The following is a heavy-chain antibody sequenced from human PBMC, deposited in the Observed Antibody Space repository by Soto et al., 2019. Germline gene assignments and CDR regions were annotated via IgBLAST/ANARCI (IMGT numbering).Heavy chain of an antibody. CDR1: GGSFSSSA. J-gene: IGHJ6*02. D-gene: IGHD6-13*01. Sequence: ASVKVSCQDSGGSFSSSAIGWLRQAPGQGLEWMGGLIPTFGTANYAQKFQGRVKITEDKSKSTAYMVMSRLRSEDTAVYYCARDRIAAAGSSYYYYGMDVWGQGTTVTVSS. CDR3: ARDRIAAAGSSYYYYGMDV. CDR2: LIPTFGTA. V-gene: IGHV1-69*06.